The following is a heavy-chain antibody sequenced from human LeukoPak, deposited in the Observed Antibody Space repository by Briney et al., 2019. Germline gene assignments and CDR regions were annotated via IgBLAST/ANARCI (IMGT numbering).Heavy chain of an antibody. D-gene: IGHD1-14*01. CDR1: GFAFSSCG. Sequence: GGSLRLSCAASGFAFSSCGFNWVRQAPGKGLEWVSSIGPTGTDRYYADSVRGRFTISRDNAKNSMYLQMDSLRDEDTAVYYCATETIGRHYDYWGQGTLLTVSS. V-gene: IGHV3-21*01. J-gene: IGHJ4*02. CDR3: ATETIGRHYDY. CDR2: IGPTGTDR.